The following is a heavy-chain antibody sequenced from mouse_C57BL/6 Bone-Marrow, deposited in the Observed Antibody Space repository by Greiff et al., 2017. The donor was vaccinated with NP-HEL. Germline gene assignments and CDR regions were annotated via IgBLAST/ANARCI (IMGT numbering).Heavy chain of an antibody. CDR3: AREDDGPAWFAY. CDR1: GYTFTSYG. CDR2: IYPRSGNT. D-gene: IGHD2-3*01. V-gene: IGHV1-81*01. Sequence: QVQLKESGAELARPGASVKLSCKASGYTFTSYGISWVKQRTGQGLEWIGEIYPRSGNTYYNEKFKGKATLTADKSSSTAYMELRSLTSEDSAVYFCAREDDGPAWFAYWGQGTLVTVSA. J-gene: IGHJ3*01.